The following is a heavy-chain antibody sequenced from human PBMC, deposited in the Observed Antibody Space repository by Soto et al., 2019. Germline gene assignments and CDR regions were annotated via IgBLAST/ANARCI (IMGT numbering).Heavy chain of an antibody. V-gene: IGHV4-4*02. CDR3: ARDSWHAIPAATPFDY. CDR1: GGSISSSNW. CDR2: IYHSGST. J-gene: IGHJ4*02. D-gene: IGHD2-15*01. Sequence: SETLSLTCAVSGGSISSSNWWSWVRQPPGKGLEWIGEIYHSGSTNYNPSLKSRVTISVYKSKNQFSLKLSSVTTADTAVYYCARDSWHAIPAATPFDYWGQGTLVTVSS.